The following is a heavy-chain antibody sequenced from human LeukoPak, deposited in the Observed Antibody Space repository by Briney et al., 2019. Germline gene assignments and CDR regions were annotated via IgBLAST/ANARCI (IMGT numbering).Heavy chain of an antibody. CDR1: GFTFDDYA. D-gene: IGHD3-16*01. CDR2: ISWNSGSI. J-gene: IGHJ6*02. Sequence: GGSLRLSCEASGFTFDDYAMHWVRQAPGKGLEWVSGISWNSGSIGYADSVKGRFTISRDNAKNSLYLQMNSLRAEDTALYYCAKDMGGGANYYYYGMDVWGQGTTVTVSS. V-gene: IGHV3-9*01. CDR3: AKDMGGGANYYYYGMDV.